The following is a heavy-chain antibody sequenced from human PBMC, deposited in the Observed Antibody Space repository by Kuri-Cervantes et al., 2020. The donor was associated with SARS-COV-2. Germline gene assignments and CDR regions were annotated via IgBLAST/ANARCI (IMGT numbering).Heavy chain of an antibody. CDR1: YGTLTGYQ. J-gene: IGHJ4*02. CDR2: INHRGDT. CDR3: ARPFGDYVSWFDY. D-gene: IGHD4-17*01. Sequence: SETLSLTCALYYGTLTGYQWSWIRQPPGKGLEWIGGINHRGDTYYDPSLKSRVTMSVDTSKKKFSLKLSSVTAADTAVYYCARPFGDYVSWFDYWGQGTLVTVSS. V-gene: IGHV4-34*01.